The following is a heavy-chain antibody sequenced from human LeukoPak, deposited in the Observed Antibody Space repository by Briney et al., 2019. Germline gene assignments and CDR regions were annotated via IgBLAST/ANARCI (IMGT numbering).Heavy chain of an antibody. V-gene: IGHV4-61*02. CDR1: GGSISNGTYY. J-gene: IGHJ4*02. CDR2: VYTSGST. CDR3: ARDNTIFGVVPYYFDY. D-gene: IGHD3-3*01. Sequence: SETLSLTCTVSGGSISNGTYYWSWIRQPAGKGLEWIGRVYTSGSTNFNPSLKSRVTISVDTSKNQFSLKLSSVTAADTAVYYCARDNTIFGVVPYYFDYWGQGTLVTVSS.